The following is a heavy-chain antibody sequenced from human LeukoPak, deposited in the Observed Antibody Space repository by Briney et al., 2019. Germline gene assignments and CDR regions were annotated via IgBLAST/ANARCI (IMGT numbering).Heavy chain of an antibody. D-gene: IGHD3-22*01. Sequence: SETLSLTCAVYGGSFSGYYWSWIRQPPGKGLEWIGEINHSGSTNYNPSLKSRVTISVDTSKNQFSLKLSSVTAADTAVYYCARGYVSSGYLYFDYWGQGTLVTVSS. CDR3: ARGYVSSGYLYFDY. CDR1: GGSFSGYY. CDR2: INHSGST. V-gene: IGHV4-34*01. J-gene: IGHJ4*02.